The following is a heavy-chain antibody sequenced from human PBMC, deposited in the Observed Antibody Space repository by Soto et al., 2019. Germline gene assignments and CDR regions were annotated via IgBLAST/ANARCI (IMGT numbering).Heavy chain of an antibody. CDR1: GFTFNIYT. V-gene: IGHV3-21*06. CDR2: ISSGSTYI. D-gene: IGHD4-4*01. J-gene: IGHJ3*02. CDR3: ARDRTNGLYSNDAFDI. Sequence: GGSLRLSCAASGFTFNIYTMNWVGQAPGKGLEWVSSISSGSTYISYADSVKGRFIISRDNAKNSLYLQMISLGVEDTAVYYCARDRTNGLYSNDAFDIWGQGTMVTVSS.